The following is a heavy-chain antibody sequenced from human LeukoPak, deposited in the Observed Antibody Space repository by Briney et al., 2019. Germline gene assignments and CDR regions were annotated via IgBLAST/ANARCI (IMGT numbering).Heavy chain of an antibody. CDR2: MSGSGATT. D-gene: IGHD3-3*01. CDR1: GFTFSGYA. Sequence: GGSLRLSCAASGFTFSGYAMNWVRQAPGKGLEWVSGMSGSGATTYYADSVKGRFTISRDNSKNTLYLQMNSLRAEDTAVYYCASSFDFWSGYGFDPWGQGTLVTVSS. J-gene: IGHJ5*02. CDR3: ASSFDFWSGYGFDP. V-gene: IGHV3-23*01.